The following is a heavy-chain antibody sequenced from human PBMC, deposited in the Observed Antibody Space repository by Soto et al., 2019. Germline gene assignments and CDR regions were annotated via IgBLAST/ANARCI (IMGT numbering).Heavy chain of an antibody. J-gene: IGHJ6*02. V-gene: IGHV3-43D*04. D-gene: IGHD1-7*01. CDR2: ISWDGGST. Sequence: GSLRLSCAASGFTFDDYAMHWVRQAPGKGLEWVSLISWDGGSTYYADSVKGRFTISRDNSKNSLYLQMNSLRAEDTALYYCAKGPSITGTTPGNYYYGMDVWGQGTTVTVSS. CDR3: AKGPSITGTTPGNYYYGMDV. CDR1: GFTFDDYA.